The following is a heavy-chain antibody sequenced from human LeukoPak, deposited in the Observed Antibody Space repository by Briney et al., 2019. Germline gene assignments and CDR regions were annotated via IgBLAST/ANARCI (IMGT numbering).Heavy chain of an antibody. CDR3: ARAPSRTDAFDI. J-gene: IGHJ3*02. Sequence: GGSLRLSCAASGFTFSSYSMNWVRQAPGKGLEWVSSISSSSSYIYYADSVKGRFTISRDNAKNTLYLQMNSLRAEDTAVYYCARAPSRTDAFDIWGQGTMVTVSS. D-gene: IGHD1-14*01. V-gene: IGHV3-21*01. CDR2: ISSSSSYI. CDR1: GFTFSSYS.